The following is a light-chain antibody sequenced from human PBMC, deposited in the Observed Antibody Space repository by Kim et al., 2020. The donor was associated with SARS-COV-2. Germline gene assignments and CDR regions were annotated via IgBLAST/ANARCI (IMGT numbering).Light chain of an antibody. CDR3: QQYDKWPIT. V-gene: IGKV3-15*01. J-gene: IGKJ5*01. Sequence: VSPGERATRPRRAHQSMSSDLDWYQQKPGQAPRLLIYGASTRATGIPGRFSGSGSGTEFTHYDTGLQSQDFAVYHCQQYDKWPITFGQGTRLEIK. CDR1: QSMSSD. CDR2: GAS.